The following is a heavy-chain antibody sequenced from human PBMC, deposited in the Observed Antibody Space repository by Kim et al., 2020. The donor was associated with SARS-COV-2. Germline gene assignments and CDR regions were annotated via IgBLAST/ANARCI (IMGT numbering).Heavy chain of an antibody. CDR1: GFTFSSYG. D-gene: IGHD1-26*01. CDR2: ISYDGSNK. V-gene: IGHV3-30*18. Sequence: GGSLRLSCAASGFTFSSYGMHWVRQAPGKGLEWVAVISYDGSNKYYADSVKGRFTISRDNSKNTLYLQMNSLRAEDTAVYYCAKQRGATRGPFDYWGQGTLVTVSS. CDR3: AKQRGATRGPFDY. J-gene: IGHJ4*02.